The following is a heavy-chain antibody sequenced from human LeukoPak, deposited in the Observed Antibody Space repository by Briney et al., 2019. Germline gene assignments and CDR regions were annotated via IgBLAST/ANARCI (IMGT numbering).Heavy chain of an antibody. V-gene: IGHV3-30*04. CDR3: AKESHRANFDY. J-gene: IGHJ4*02. D-gene: IGHD5-12*01. CDR1: GFTFSSYA. Sequence: GGSLRLSCAASGFTFSSYAMHWVRQAPGKGLEWVAVISYDGSNKYYADSVKGRFTISRDNSKNTLYLQMNSLRAEDTAVYYCAKESHRANFDYWGQGTLVTVSS. CDR2: ISYDGSNK.